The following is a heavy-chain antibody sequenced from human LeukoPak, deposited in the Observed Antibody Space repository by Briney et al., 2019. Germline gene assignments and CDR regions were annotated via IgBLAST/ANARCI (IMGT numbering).Heavy chain of an antibody. V-gene: IGHV3-48*01. CDR2: ITNSGNSK. CDR3: VRYCNGGSCYRAAFDV. CDR1: EFTFSSYS. J-gene: IGHJ3*01. Sequence: TGGSLRLSCAASEFTFSSYSMNWVGQAPGKGLEWVSYITNSGNSKSYADSVKGRFTISRDNSKNTLYLQMDSLRAEDTAVYYCVRYCNGGSCYRAAFDVWGPGTMVTVSS. D-gene: IGHD2-15*01.